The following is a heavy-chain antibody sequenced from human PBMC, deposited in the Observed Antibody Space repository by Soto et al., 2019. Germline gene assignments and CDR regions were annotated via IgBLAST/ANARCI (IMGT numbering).Heavy chain of an antibody. D-gene: IGHD3-10*01. CDR1: GFTFSSYG. V-gene: IGHV3-33*01. CDR2: IWYDGSNK. Sequence: QVQLVESGGGVVQPGRSLRLSCAASGFTFSSYGMHWVRQAPGKGLEWVAVIWYDGSNKYYADSVKGRFTISRDNSKNTLHLEMNSLRAEDTAVYYCARDHRGYYGSGYGYWGQGTLVTVSS. CDR3: ARDHRGYYGSGYGY. J-gene: IGHJ4*02.